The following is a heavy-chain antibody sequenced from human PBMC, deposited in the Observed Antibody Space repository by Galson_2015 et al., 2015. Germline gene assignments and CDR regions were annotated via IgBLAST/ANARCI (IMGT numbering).Heavy chain of an antibody. J-gene: IGHJ4*02. Sequence: SVKVSCKASGYTFTSYAMHWVRQAPGQRLEWMGWINAGNGNTKYSQKFQGRVTITRDTSASTAYMELRSLRSDDTAVYYCARDFLLPLQRDPLFFDYWGQGTLVTVSS. V-gene: IGHV1-3*01. CDR1: GYTFTSYA. CDR2: INAGNGNT. CDR3: ARDFLLPLQRDPLFFDY. D-gene: IGHD2-2*01.